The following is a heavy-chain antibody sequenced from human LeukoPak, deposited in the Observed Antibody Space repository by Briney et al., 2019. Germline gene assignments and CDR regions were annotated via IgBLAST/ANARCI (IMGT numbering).Heavy chain of an antibody. Sequence: NPSETLSLTCTDSGGSISSGGYYWSWIRQHPGKGLEWIGYIYYSGSTYYNPSLKSRVTISVDTSKNQFSLKLSSVTAADTAVYYCARGTTLHYGDSTTGYYFDYWGQGTLVTVSS. CDR1: GGSISSGGYY. CDR2: IYYSGST. CDR3: ARGTTLHYGDSTTGYYFDY. V-gene: IGHV4-31*03. J-gene: IGHJ4*02. D-gene: IGHD4-17*01.